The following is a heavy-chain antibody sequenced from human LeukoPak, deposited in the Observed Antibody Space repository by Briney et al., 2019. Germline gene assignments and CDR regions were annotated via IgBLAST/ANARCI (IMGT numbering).Heavy chain of an antibody. D-gene: IGHD1-1*01. V-gene: IGHV1-18*01. J-gene: IGHJ4*02. CDR1: GYTFSNYG. CDR2: IAGDR. Sequence: ASVKVSCKASGYTFSNYGISWVRQAPGQGLEWMAWIAGDRIYAPQFQGRLIISTDPSTSTAYMELRGLRSDDTAVYYCARDFWNLYENNDSKSDFDNWGQGTLLTVSS. CDR3: ARDFWNLYENNDSKSDFDN.